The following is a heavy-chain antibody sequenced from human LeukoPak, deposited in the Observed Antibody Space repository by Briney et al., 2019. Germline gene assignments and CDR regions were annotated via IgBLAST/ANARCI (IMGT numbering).Heavy chain of an antibody. Sequence: GGSLRLSGAASGFTSSSYSMNWVRQDPGKGLECVSPISSSSSYIYYADSVKGRFTISRDNAKNSLYLQMNSLRAEDTAMYYCTRDVLRGSGLFSGDAFDIWGQGTVVTVSS. CDR1: GFTSSSYS. CDR3: TRDVLRGSGLFSGDAFDI. D-gene: IGHD2-15*01. J-gene: IGHJ3*02. V-gene: IGHV3-21*04. CDR2: ISSSSSYI.